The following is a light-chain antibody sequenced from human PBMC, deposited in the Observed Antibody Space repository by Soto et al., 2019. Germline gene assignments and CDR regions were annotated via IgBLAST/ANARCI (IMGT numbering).Light chain of an antibody. V-gene: IGLV1-40*01. CDR3: QSYDSSLSGYV. CDR1: SSNIGPTYD. Sequence: QSVLSQPPAVSGAPGQRFTISFTGSSSNIGPTYDVHWYQQLPGTAPKLLIYANTNRPSGVPDRFSGSKSGTSASLAITGLQAEDEAHYFCQSYDSSLSGYVFGTGTKVTVL. J-gene: IGLJ1*01. CDR2: ANT.